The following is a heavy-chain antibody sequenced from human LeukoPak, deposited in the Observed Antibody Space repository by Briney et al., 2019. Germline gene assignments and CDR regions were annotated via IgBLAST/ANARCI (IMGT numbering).Heavy chain of an antibody. V-gene: IGHV4-34*01. Sequence: SETLSLTCAVYGGSFSGYYWNWIRQPPGKGLEWIGEINNSGSTNYNPSLKSRVTISVDTSKNQFSLRLSSVTAADTAVYYCGRSYHDDAWAAFDMWGQGTVVTISS. J-gene: IGHJ3*02. CDR2: INNSGST. D-gene: IGHD2-2*01. CDR1: GGSFSGYY. CDR3: GRSYHDDAWAAFDM.